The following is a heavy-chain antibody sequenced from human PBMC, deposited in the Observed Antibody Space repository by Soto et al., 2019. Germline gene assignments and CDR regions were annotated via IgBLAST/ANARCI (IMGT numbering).Heavy chain of an antibody. CDR1: VFFISSGNY. CDR3: ARARWYDAFDV. J-gene: IGHJ3*01. Sequence: SETLSLTSAVSVFFISSGNYWGWIRKPPGKGLEWIGSLFHGGNTYYNPSLKSRVTLSVEMSKNLFSLKLNSVTAADTAVYYCARARWYDAFDVWGQGTVVTVSS. D-gene: IGHD2-15*01. CDR2: LFHGGNT. V-gene: IGHV4-38-2*01.